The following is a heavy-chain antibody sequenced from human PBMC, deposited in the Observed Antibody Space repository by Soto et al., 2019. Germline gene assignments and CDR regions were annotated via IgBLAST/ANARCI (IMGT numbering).Heavy chain of an antibody. Sequence: EVQLVESGGGLIQPGGSLRLSCAASGFAVSSKYMTWVRQAPGKGLEWVSVIYGSGTTYYADSVKGRFTISRDTSKNTLYVQMNSLRDEDTAVYYCVQTTGWPGFDFWGQGTLVTVSS. CDR3: VQTTGWPGFDF. J-gene: IGHJ4*02. CDR2: IYGSGTT. D-gene: IGHD6-19*01. V-gene: IGHV3-53*01. CDR1: GFAVSSKY.